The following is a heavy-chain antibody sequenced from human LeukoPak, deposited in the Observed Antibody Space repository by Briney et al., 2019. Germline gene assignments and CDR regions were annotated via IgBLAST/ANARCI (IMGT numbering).Heavy chain of an antibody. Sequence: GGSLRLSCAASGFTFSNAGMSWVRQAPGKGLEWVGRIKREPDGGTTDYAAPVKGRFTISRDNSKNTLYLQMNSLRAEDTAVYYCAKDPGDFWSGSLGYFDYWGQGTLVTVSS. CDR3: AKDPGDFWSGSLGYFDY. J-gene: IGHJ4*02. D-gene: IGHD3-3*01. CDR1: GFTFSNAG. CDR2: IKREPDGGTT. V-gene: IGHV3-15*01.